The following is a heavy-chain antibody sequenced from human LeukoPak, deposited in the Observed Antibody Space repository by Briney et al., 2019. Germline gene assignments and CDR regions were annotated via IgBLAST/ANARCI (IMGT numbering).Heavy chain of an antibody. D-gene: IGHD2-15*01. V-gene: IGHV1-46*01. CDR2: INPSGGST. Sequence: GASVKVSCKASGYTFTSYYMHWVRQAPGQGLEWMGIINPSGGSTSYAQKFQGRVTMTRDTSTSTVYMELSSLRSEDTAVYYCKVAANVDYYYYYGMDVWGQGTTVTVSS. J-gene: IGHJ6*02. CDR3: KVAANVDYYYYYGMDV. CDR1: GYTFTSYY.